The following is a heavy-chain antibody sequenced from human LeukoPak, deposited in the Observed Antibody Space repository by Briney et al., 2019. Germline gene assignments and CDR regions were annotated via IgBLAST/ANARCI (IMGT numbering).Heavy chain of an antibody. CDR1: GGSFSGYY. J-gene: IGHJ4*02. CDR3: ARGNTVTTKYFGY. Sequence: SETLSLTCAVYGGSFSGYYWSWIRQPPGKGLEWIGEINHSGSTNYNPSLKSRVTISVDTSKNQFSLKLSSVTAADTAVYYCARGNTVTTKYFGYWGQGTLVTVSS. D-gene: IGHD4-17*01. V-gene: IGHV4-34*01. CDR2: INHSGST.